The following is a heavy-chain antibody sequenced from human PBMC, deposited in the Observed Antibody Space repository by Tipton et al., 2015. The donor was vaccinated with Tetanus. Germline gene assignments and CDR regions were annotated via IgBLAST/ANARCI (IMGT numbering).Heavy chain of an antibody. CDR1: GFTFKSYT. D-gene: IGHD2-21*02. Sequence: QLVQSGGGLVQPGRSLRLSCAASGFTFKSYTMNWLRQAPGNGLEWVAAISGSRLTPYYADSVKGRFTISRDNAKNSLYLQMISLRAEDTAVYSCARGMAEASNCGGDCYSDYWGQGTLVTVSS. J-gene: IGHJ4*02. CDR2: ISGSRLTP. CDR3: ARGMAEASNCGGDCYSDY. V-gene: IGHV3-48*04.